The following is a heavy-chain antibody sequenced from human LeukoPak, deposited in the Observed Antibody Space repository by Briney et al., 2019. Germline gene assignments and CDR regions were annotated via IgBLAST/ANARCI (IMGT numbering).Heavy chain of an antibody. J-gene: IGHJ4*02. V-gene: IGHV3-74*01. CDR1: GFTFSKYW. CDR3: AKGWRYCFDY. Sequence: GGSLRLSCAASGFTFSKYWMHWVRHAPGKGLVWVSRVNSDGSSTNYADSVKGRFTISRDSAKNTLYLQMNSLRAEDTAVYYCAKGWRYCFDYWGQGTLVTGSS. CDR2: VNSDGSST. D-gene: IGHD6-19*01.